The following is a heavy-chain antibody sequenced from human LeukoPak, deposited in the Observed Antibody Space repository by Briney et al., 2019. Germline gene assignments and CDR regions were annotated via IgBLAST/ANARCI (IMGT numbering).Heavy chain of an antibody. V-gene: IGHV3-23*01. Sequence: PGGSLRLSCAASGFTFSSYGMSWVRQAPGKGLEWVSAISGSGGSTYYADSVKGRFTISRDNSKNTLYLQMNSLRAEDTAVYYCAKFYGDYQNWYFDLWGRGTLVTVSS. D-gene: IGHD4-17*01. CDR1: GFTFSSYG. J-gene: IGHJ2*01. CDR3: AKFYGDYQNWYFDL. CDR2: ISGSGGST.